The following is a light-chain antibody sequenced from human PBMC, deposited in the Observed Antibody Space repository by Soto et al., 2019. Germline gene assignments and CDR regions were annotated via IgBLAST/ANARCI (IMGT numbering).Light chain of an antibody. V-gene: IGKV3-20*01. CDR1: QRLSSSY. Sequence: IVLTQYPGTLSLSPGERATLSCRATQRLSSSYLAWYQQKPGQAPRLLIYGASSRAAGIPDRFTGSGSGTEFTLTISRLEPEDFAVYFCQQHRTFGQGTKVEVK. J-gene: IGKJ1*01. CDR3: QQHRT. CDR2: GAS.